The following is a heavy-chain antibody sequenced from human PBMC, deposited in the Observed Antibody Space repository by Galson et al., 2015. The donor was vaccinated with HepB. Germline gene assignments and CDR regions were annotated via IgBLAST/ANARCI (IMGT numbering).Heavy chain of an antibody. Sequence: SLRLSCAASGFTFSSYGMHWVRQAPGKGLEWVAVISYDGSNKYYADSVKGRFTISRDNSKNTLYLQMNSLRAEDTAVYYCAKALAVAGTLYFDYWGQGTLVTVSS. V-gene: IGHV3-30*18. CDR2: ISYDGSNK. J-gene: IGHJ4*02. CDR1: GFTFSSYG. D-gene: IGHD6-19*01. CDR3: AKALAVAGTLYFDY.